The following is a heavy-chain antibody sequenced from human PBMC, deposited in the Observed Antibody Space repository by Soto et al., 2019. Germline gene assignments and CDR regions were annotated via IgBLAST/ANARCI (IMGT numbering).Heavy chain of an antibody. D-gene: IGHD3-10*01. Sequence: EVQLVESGGGLVKPGGSLRLSCAASGFTFSSYSMNWVRQAPGKGLEWVSSISSSSSYIYYADSVKGRFTISRDNAKNSLYLQMNSLRAEDTAVCYCARAGAVGLDFWGQGTLVTVSS. CDR3: ARAGAVGLDF. J-gene: IGHJ4*02. V-gene: IGHV3-21*01. CDR1: GFTFSSYS. CDR2: ISSSSSYI.